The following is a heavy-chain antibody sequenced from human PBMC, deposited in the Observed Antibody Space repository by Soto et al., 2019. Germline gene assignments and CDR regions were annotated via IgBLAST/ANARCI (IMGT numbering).Heavy chain of an antibody. CDR1: GFTFRSYS. D-gene: IGHD3-9*01. CDR2: ISSSGSTI. V-gene: IGHV3-48*01. CDR3: ARVNYDILTGYGPIDY. Sequence: EVQLVESGGGLVQPGGSLRLSCAASGFTFRSYSMNWVRQAPRKGLEWVSYISSSGSTIYYADSVKGRFTISRDNAKNSLYLQMNSLRAEETAVYYCARVNYDILTGYGPIDYWGQGTLVTVSS. J-gene: IGHJ4*02.